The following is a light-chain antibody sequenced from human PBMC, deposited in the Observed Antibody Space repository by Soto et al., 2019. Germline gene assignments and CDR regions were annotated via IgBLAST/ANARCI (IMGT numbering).Light chain of an antibody. V-gene: IGLV2-14*01. CDR2: EVT. CDR3: NSLRVNHLYV. Sequence: QSALAQPASVSGSPGQTITIPCTGTSSDVGRYNTVSWYQHHPGKAPKLIIYEVTHRPAGISDRFSASKSGNTASLTISGLQAEDEADYYCNSLRVNHLYVFGSGTKVTVL. CDR1: SSDVGRYNT. J-gene: IGLJ1*01.